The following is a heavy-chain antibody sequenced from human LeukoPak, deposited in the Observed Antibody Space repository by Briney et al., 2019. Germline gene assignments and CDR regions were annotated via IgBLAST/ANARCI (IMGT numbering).Heavy chain of an antibody. J-gene: IGHJ4*01. CDR3: ASYDSSGYYILY. CDR2: ISSIGGST. V-gene: IGHV3-64*01. CDR1: GFTFSSYA. Sequence: PGGSLRLSCAASGFTFSSYAMHWVRQAPGKGLEYVSAISSIGGSTYYANSVKGRFTISRDNSKNTLYLQMGSPRAEDMAVYYCASYDSSGYYILYWGQGTLVTVSS. D-gene: IGHD3-22*01.